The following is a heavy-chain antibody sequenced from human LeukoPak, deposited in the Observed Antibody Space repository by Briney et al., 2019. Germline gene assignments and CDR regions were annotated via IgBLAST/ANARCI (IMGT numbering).Heavy chain of an antibody. CDR3: ARGIGSGWYLDAFGI. V-gene: IGHV5-51*01. CDR2: IFPGDSDT. Sequence: GESLKISCKGSGYNFTSYWIGWVRQMPGKGLEWMGIIFPGDSDTRYSPSFQGQVTISADKSISTAFLQWSSLKASDTAMYYCARGIGSGWYLDAFGIWGQGTMVTVSS. J-gene: IGHJ3*02. D-gene: IGHD6-19*01. CDR1: GYNFTSYW.